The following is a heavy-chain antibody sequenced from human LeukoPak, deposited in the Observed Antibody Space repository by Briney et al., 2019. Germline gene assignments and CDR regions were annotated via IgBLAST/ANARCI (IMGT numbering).Heavy chain of an antibody. J-gene: IGHJ6*03. D-gene: IGHD2-2*01. CDR3: ARGPIVVVPAAANYYYYMDV. CDR2: ISAYNGNT. V-gene: IGHV1-18*04. CDR1: GYTFTSFA. Sequence: ASVKVSCKASGYTFTSFAISWVRQAPGQGLEWMGWISAYNGNTNYAQKLQGRVTITTDESTSTAYMELSSLRSEDTAVYYCARGPIVVVPAAANYYYYMDVWGKGTTVTVSS.